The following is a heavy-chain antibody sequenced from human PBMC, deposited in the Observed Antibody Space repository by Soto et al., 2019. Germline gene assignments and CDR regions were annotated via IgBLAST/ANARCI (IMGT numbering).Heavy chain of an antibody. Sequence: KLPETLSLTCSVPGDSINSDKYYWGWIRQPPGKGLEWIGSIYFRGNTYYNPSLQTRVTISLDKSKSQFSLKLNSVTAADSAVYFCARLEGLAKISYYFDFWGQGALVTVSS. CDR2: IYFRGNT. V-gene: IGHV4-39*01. J-gene: IGHJ4*02. CDR3: ARLEGLAKISYYFDF. D-gene: IGHD3-9*01. CDR1: GDSINSDKYY.